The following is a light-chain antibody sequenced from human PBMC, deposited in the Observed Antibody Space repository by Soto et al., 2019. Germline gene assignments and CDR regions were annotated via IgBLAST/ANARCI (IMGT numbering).Light chain of an antibody. CDR3: GTWDNSRNSLL. CDR1: SSNIGSNG. J-gene: IGLJ2*01. Sequence: QSVLTQPPSVSAAPGQKVTISCSGSSSNIGSNGVSWYQQLPGTAPKLLIYDNNERPSGIPDRFSGSKSGTSATLGITGLQTGDEADYYCGTWDNSRNSLLFGGGTKLTVL. CDR2: DNN. V-gene: IGLV1-51*01.